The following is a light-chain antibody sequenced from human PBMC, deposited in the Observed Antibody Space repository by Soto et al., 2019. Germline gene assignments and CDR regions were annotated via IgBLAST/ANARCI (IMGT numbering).Light chain of an antibody. V-gene: IGKV1-39*01. CDR1: YTIRNS. J-gene: IGKJ1*01. Sequence: DIRVTQSQASLSAHAGDIVTITCRASYTIRNSLKWYQQKPGKAPKFLIYASSSLQSGVPSRFSGTASGTDFTLTLNSLQPEDFATYYCQQGYSTPWTFGQGTKVDIK. CDR3: QQGYSTPWT. CDR2: ASS.